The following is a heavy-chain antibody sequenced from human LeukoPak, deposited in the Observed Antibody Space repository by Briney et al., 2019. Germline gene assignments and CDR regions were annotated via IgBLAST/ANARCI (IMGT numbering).Heavy chain of an antibody. CDR1: GYAFTSYD. CDR2: MNPNSGNT. J-gene: IGHJ4*02. V-gene: IGHV1-8*03. Sequence: ASVKVSCKASGYAFTSYDINWVRQATGQGLEWMGWMNPNSGNTGYAQKFQGRVTITRNTSISTAYMELSSLRSEDTAVYYCARDSSSWYQARYYFDYWGQGTLVTVSS. D-gene: IGHD6-13*01. CDR3: ARDSSSWYQARYYFDY.